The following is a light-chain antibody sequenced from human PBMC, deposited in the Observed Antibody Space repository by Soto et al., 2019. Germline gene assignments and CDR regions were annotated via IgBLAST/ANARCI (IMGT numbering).Light chain of an antibody. V-gene: IGKV3-15*01. Sequence: EIVMTQSPATLSVSPGERATLSCRASQSVSSNLAWYQQKPSQATRPLIYGASTRATGIPARFSCSGSGTEVTLTISSLQSEDFAVYYCQQYNNWPPYTFGQGTKLEIK. J-gene: IGKJ2*01. CDR3: QQYNNWPPYT. CDR1: QSVSSN. CDR2: GAS.